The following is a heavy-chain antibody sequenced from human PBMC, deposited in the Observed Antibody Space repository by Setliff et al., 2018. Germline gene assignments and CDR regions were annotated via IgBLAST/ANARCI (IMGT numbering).Heavy chain of an antibody. CDR2: IYSSGST. CDR3: AGRGVYYDSSGNFDY. V-gene: IGHV4-30-4*08. Sequence: SETLSLTCTVSGGSISSGDYYWSWIRQPPGKALEWIGYIYSSGSTYYNPSLKSRVSISVDTSKNQFSLKLSSVTAADTAVYYCAGRGVYYDSSGNFDYWGQGTLVTVSS. J-gene: IGHJ4*02. D-gene: IGHD3-22*01. CDR1: GGSISSGDYY.